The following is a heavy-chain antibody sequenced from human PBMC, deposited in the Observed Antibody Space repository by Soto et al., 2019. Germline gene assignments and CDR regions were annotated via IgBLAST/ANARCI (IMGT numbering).Heavy chain of an antibody. CDR3: AIFMGNSVAPTYFDY. Sequence: SEPLSLTCTVSYGSINNYYWGWIRHTPGKLLECIGYIYYRVSTNYNPSLKSRVTISVDTSKNQFSLKLSSVTTADTAVYYCAIFMGNSVAPTYFDYWGQGTLVTVSS. J-gene: IGHJ4*02. CDR2: IYYRVST. V-gene: IGHV4-59*01. D-gene: IGHD5-12*01. CDR1: YGSINNYY.